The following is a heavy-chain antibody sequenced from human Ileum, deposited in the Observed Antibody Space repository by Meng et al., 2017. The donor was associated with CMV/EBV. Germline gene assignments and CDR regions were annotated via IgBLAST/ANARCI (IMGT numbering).Heavy chain of an antibody. J-gene: IGHJ4*02. D-gene: IGHD6-6*01. CDR1: GGSISSGDYY. CDR2: IYYSGST. Sequence: VSGGSISSGDYYWSWIRQPPGKGLEWIGYIYYSGSTYYNPSLKSRVTISVDTSKNQFSLKLSSVTAADTAVYYCAREGHSSSPLFDYWGQGTLVTVSS. CDR3: AREGHSSSPLFDY. V-gene: IGHV4-30-4*08.